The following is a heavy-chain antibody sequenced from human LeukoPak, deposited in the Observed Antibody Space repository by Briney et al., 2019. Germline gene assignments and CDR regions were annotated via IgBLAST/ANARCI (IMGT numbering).Heavy chain of an antibody. CDR1: GVTFSSDV. D-gene: IGHD1-26*01. CDR3: ARDPVGATTPDC. CDR2: FSSSGSII. J-gene: IGHJ4*02. Sequence: PGGSRRLSCAASGVTFSSDVMNSVLQAPGQGLEWVSYFSSSGSIIYYADFVKGRFTISRDNAKNSLYLQMNSLRAEDTAVYYCARDPVGATTPDCWGQGALVTVSS. V-gene: IGHV3-48*03.